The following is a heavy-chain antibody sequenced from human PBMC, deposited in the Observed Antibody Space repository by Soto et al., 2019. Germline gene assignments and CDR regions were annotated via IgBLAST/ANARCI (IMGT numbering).Heavy chain of an antibody. D-gene: IGHD5-18*01. CDR1: GFTFSSYS. Sequence: EVQLVESGGGLVKPGGSLRLSCAASGFTFSSYSMNWVRQAPGKGLEWVSSISSSSSYIYYADSVKGRFTISRDNAKNSLYLQMNSLRAEDTAVYYCARDRDTAMVGQFDYRGQGTLVTVSS. J-gene: IGHJ4*02. V-gene: IGHV3-21*01. CDR2: ISSSSSYI. CDR3: ARDRDTAMVGQFDY.